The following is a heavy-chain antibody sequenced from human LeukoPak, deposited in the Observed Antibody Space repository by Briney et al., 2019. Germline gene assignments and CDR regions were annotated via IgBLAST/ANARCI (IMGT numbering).Heavy chain of an antibody. CDR3: ARVAGSGYCEY. Sequence: SETLSLTCTVSGYSIISNFYWGWIRQSPGKGLEWIGSIYHSGSTYYNPSLKSRVTISVDTSKNQFSLKLSSVTAADTAVYYCARVAGSGYCEYWGQGTLVTVSS. CDR1: GYSIISNFY. CDR2: IYHSGST. J-gene: IGHJ4*02. V-gene: IGHV4-38-2*02. D-gene: IGHD6-19*01.